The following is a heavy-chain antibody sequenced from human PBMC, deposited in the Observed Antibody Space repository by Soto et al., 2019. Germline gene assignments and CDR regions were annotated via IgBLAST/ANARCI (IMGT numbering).Heavy chain of an antibody. CDR1: GGSFSGYY. CDR2: INHSGST. Sequence: QVQLQQWGAGLLKPSETLSLTCAVYGGSFSGYYWSWIRQPPGKGLEWIGEINHSGSTNYNPSLKSRVTTSVDTSKNQFSLKLSSVTAADTAVYYCAREESDYVKYWGQGTLVTVSS. J-gene: IGHJ4*02. CDR3: AREESDYVKY. V-gene: IGHV4-34*01. D-gene: IGHD4-17*01.